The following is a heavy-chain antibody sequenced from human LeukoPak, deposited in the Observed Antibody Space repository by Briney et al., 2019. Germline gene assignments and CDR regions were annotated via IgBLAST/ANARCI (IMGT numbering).Heavy chain of an antibody. V-gene: IGHV3-43*02. CDR2: ISGDGGST. CDR1: GFTLDDYA. D-gene: IGHD4-17*01. CDR3: AKALMTTVTTTDFEDY. J-gene: IGHJ4*02. Sequence: GGSLRLSCAASGFTLDDYAMHWVRQAPGKGLEWVSLISGDGGSTYYADSVKGRLTISRDNSKNSLYPQMNSLRTEDTALYYCAKALMTTVTTTDFEDYWGQGTLVTVSS.